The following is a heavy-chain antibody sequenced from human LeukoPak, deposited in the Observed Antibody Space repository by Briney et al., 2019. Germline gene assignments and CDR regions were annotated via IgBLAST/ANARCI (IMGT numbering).Heavy chain of an antibody. J-gene: IGHJ4*02. D-gene: IGHD6-19*01. CDR3: ARFIWVAEAGIFERYLDY. Sequence: VESLKISCKSSGYRFTSYWIGWVRQMPGKGLEWIGIIYSGDSDTRYTPSFQGQVTISADKSISTAYLQWSSLKASDTAMYYCARFIWVAEAGIFERYLDYWGQGTLVTVSS. CDR1: GYRFTSYW. CDR2: IYSGDSDT. V-gene: IGHV5-51*01.